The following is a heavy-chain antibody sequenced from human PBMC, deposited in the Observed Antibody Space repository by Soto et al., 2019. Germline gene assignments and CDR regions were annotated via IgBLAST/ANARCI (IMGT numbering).Heavy chain of an antibody. V-gene: IGHV1-69*06. J-gene: IGHJ5*02. D-gene: IGHD6-13*01. CDR3: ARATGSGSWPTGEWFDP. Sequence: SVKVSCKASGGTFSSYAISWVRQAPGQGLEWMGGIIPIFGTANYAQKFQGRVTITADKSTSTAYMELSSLRSEDTAVYYCARATGSGSWPTGEWFDPWGQGTLVTVSS. CDR1: GGTFSSYA. CDR2: IIPIFGTA.